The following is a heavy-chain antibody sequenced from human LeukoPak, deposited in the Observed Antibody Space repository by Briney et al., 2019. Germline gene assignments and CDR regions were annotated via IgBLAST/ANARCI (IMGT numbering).Heavy chain of an antibody. CDR2: IYSGGST. CDR3: ARDSPFLGRFLEWLNYMDV. D-gene: IGHD3-3*01. J-gene: IGHJ6*03. CDR1: GFTVSSNY. Sequence: PGGSLRLSCAASGFTVSSNYMSWVRQAPGKGLEWVSVIYSGGSTYYADSVKGRFTISRDNAKNSLYLQMNSLRAEDTAVYYCARDSPFLGRFLEWLNYMDVWGKGTTVTVSS. V-gene: IGHV3-66*01.